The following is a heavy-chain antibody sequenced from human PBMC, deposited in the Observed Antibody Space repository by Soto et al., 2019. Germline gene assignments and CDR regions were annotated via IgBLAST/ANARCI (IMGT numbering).Heavy chain of an antibody. Sequence: SETLSLTCTVSGGSISSGGYYWSWIRQHPGKGLEWIGYIYYSGSTYYNPSLKSRVTISVDTSKNQFSLKLSSVTAADTAVYYCARGGGYDQYYYCYGMDVWGQGTTVTVSS. V-gene: IGHV4-31*03. CDR1: GGSISSGGYY. D-gene: IGHD5-12*01. CDR3: ARGGGYDQYYYCYGMDV. CDR2: IYYSGST. J-gene: IGHJ6*02.